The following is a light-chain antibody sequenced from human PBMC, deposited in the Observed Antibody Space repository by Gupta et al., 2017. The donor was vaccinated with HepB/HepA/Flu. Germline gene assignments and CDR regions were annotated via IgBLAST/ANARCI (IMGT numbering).Light chain of an antibody. J-gene: IGKJ2*02. CDR2: ATY. Sequence: DIQMTQSPSSLSASVGDRVTITCRASQSISIYLNWYQQKPGNAPKLLIYATYSVQSGVPSRFSGSGSGTDFTLTISRLQPEDIATYYCQQRVIIPRIFGQGTNLEIK. CDR1: QSISIY. V-gene: IGKV1-39*01. CDR3: QQRVIIPRI.